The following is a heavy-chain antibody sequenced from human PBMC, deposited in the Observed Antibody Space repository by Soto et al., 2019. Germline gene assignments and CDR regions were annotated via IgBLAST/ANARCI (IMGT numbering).Heavy chain of an antibody. CDR2: ISWDSGSI. CDR1: GFIFDEFA. V-gene: IGHV3-9*01. J-gene: IGHJ4*02. Sequence: GGSLRLSCVASGFIFDEFAIHWVRQAPGKGLEWVSGISWDSGSINYADSVRGRFTISRDNAKNSLYLHMTSLGSEDTAFYYCAKIVTRHSLVPVFDQWGQGALVTVSS. CDR3: AKIVTRHSLVPVFDQ. D-gene: IGHD2-21*01.